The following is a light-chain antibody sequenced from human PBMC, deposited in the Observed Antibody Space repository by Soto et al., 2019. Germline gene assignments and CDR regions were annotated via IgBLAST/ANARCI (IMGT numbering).Light chain of an antibody. V-gene: IGKV3-11*01. J-gene: IGKJ4*01. Sequence: EIVLTQSPATLSLSPGETATLSCRASEYVDIYLAWYQQKPGQAPRLLIYHASNRATGIPARFSGSGSGTDFTLTISSLEPEDSAVYYCQQRRNWPPLTFGGGTRVEIK. CDR1: EYVDIY. CDR3: QQRRNWPPLT. CDR2: HAS.